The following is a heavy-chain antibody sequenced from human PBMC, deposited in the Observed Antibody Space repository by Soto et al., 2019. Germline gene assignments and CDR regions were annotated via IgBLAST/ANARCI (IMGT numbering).Heavy chain of an antibody. CDR1: GGSFSGYY. Sequence: SETLSLTCAVYGGSFSGYYWSWIRQPPGKGLEWIGEINHSGSTNYNPSLKSRVTISVDTSKNQFSLKLSSVTAADTAVYYCARGGITIFGKNYGMDVWGQGTTVTVSS. D-gene: IGHD3-9*01. CDR2: INHSGST. CDR3: ARGGITIFGKNYGMDV. V-gene: IGHV4-34*01. J-gene: IGHJ6*02.